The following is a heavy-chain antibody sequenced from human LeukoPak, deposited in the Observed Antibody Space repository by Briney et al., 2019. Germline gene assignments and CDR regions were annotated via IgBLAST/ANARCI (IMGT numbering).Heavy chain of an antibody. CDR2: IKQDGSEK. CDR1: GFTFSSFW. J-gene: IGHJ4*02. CDR3: ARKPELTVTNYFDY. D-gene: IGHD1-14*01. V-gene: IGHV3-7*01. Sequence: PGGSLRLSCAASGFTFSSFWMHWVRQAPGKGLEWVANIKQDGSEKYYVDSVKGRFTISRDNAKNSLYLQMNSLRAEDTAVYYCARKPELTVTNYFDYWGQGTLVTVSS.